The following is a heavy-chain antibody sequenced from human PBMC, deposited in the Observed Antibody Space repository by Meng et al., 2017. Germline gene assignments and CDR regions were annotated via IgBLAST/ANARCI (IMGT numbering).Heavy chain of an antibody. CDR2: IWYDGSKE. Sequence: QLQLVVSGGAVVHPGRSLILSCAASGFTFSSFGMHWVRLATGKVLEWVAAIWYDGSKEYYADSVKGRFTIFRDNSKNTLYLQMNSLRAEDTAVYYCARDLGYSPDYRGQGTLVTVSS. J-gene: IGHJ4*02. D-gene: IGHD6-13*01. CDR1: GFTFSSFG. CDR3: ARDLGYSPDY. V-gene: IGHV3-33*01.